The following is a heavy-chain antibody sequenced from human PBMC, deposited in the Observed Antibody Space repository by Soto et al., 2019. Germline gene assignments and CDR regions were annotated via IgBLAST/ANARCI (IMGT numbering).Heavy chain of an antibody. J-gene: IGHJ5*02. Sequence: PSETLSLTCAVSGGSMSNYFWSWIRQPAGKGLEWIGRIYSSGSTNYNPSLKSRVTMSVDTSKNQFSLWLNSMTAADTAVYYCARGLSAFDPWGQGTLVTVSS. CDR3: ARGLSAFDP. D-gene: IGHD3-16*01. CDR1: GGSMSNYF. V-gene: IGHV4-4*07. CDR2: IYSSGST.